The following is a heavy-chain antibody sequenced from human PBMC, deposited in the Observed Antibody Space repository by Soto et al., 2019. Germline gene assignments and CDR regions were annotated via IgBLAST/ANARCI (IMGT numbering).Heavy chain of an antibody. CDR2: MNLNSGYT. J-gene: IGHJ4*02. Sequence: QVQLVQSGAEVKKPGASVKVSCKASGYTFTSYDINWVRQATGQGLEWMGWMNLNSGYTCSAQKFQGRVTMTRSNSIRTAYMELSNLTSEDTAVYYCARANGDFDDWGQGPLVTVSS. D-gene: IGHD4-17*01. V-gene: IGHV1-8*01. CDR3: ARANGDFDD. CDR1: GYTFTSYD.